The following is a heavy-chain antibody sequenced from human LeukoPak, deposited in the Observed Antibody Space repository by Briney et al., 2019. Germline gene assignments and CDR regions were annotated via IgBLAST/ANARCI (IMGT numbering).Heavy chain of an antibody. J-gene: IGHJ4*02. Sequence: ASVKVSCKTSGYPFTNYGINWVRQAPGQGLEWMGWIGPYNGKTNYAQKIQDRVTLTTDTSTTTVYMELRSLRSDDTAVYYCATGGSNWNYQYYFEFWGQGTLVTVSS. CDR3: ATGGSNWNYQYYFEF. CDR2: IGPYNGKT. CDR1: GYPFTNYG. D-gene: IGHD1-7*01. V-gene: IGHV1-18*01.